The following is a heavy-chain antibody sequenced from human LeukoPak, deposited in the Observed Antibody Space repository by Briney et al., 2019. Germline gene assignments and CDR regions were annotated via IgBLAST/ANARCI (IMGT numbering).Heavy chain of an antibody. D-gene: IGHD1-26*01. CDR1: GGTFSSYA. CDR2: IIPIFGTA. J-gene: IGHJ4*02. CDR3: ARTPGATENEDDY. V-gene: IGHV1-69*13. Sequence: GASVKVSCKASGGTFSSYAISRVRQAPGQGLEWMGGIIPIFGTANYAQKFQGRVTITADESTSTAYMELSSLRSEDTAVYYCARTPGATENEDDYWGQGTLVTVSS.